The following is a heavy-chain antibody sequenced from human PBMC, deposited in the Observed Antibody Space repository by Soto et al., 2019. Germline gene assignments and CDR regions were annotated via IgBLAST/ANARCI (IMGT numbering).Heavy chain of an antibody. CDR2: INAGNGNT. Sequence: GASVKVSCKASGYTFTSYAMHWVRQAPGQRLEWMGWINAGNGNTKYSQKFQGRVTITRDTSASTAYMELSSLRSEDTAVYYCARVGSGWYYAFDIWGQGTMVTVSS. CDR3: ARVGSGWYYAFDI. CDR1: GYTFTSYA. J-gene: IGHJ3*02. D-gene: IGHD6-19*01. V-gene: IGHV1-3*01.